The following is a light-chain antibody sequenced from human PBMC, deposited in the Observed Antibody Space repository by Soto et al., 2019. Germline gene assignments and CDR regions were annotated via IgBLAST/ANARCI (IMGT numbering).Light chain of an antibody. Sequence: QSVLTQSPSASGTPGQGVTISCSGSSSNIGSNTVDWYQQFPGTAPKLLIYSNIKRPSGVPDRFSGSKSVTSASLAIRGLQSEDEADYYCSSYAGSNNLVFGTGTQLTVL. CDR3: SSYAGSNNLV. J-gene: IGLJ1*01. CDR1: SSNIGSNT. CDR2: SNI. V-gene: IGLV1-44*01.